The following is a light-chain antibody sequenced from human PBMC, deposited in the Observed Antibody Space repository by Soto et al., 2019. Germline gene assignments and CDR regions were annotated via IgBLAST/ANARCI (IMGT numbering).Light chain of an antibody. CDR3: QQYDTSPRT. CDR2: GTS. Sequence: EIVLTQSPGTLSLSPGERATLSCRASQTVSRSALAWYQQKPGQAPRLLMYGTSNRATGIPDRFSGSGSGTDFTLTISRLEAEDFAVYYCQQYDTSPRTFGQGTKVDIK. V-gene: IGKV3-20*01. CDR1: QTVSRSA. J-gene: IGKJ2*01.